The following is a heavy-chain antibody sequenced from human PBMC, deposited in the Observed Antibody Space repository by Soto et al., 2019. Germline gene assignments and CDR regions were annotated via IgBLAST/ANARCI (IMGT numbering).Heavy chain of an antibody. V-gene: IGHV1-46*02. Sequence: VQLVQSGTEVKRPGASVKISCEASGYTFYAYYIHWVRQAPGQGLEWMGMINPSGGSATYAQNFQGRVTLTRDTSTRTVYMDLRTLGSQDTGVYYCARGDQSSGTYYCDHWGRGTLVTVFS. D-gene: IGHD3-10*01. J-gene: IGHJ4*02. CDR1: GYTFYAYY. CDR3: ARGDQSSGTYYCDH. CDR2: INPSGGSA.